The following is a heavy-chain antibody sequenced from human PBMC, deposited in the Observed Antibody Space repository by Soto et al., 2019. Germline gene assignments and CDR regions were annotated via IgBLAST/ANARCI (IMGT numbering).Heavy chain of an antibody. CDR1: GGSISSGDYY. Sequence: SETLSLTCTVSGGSISSGDYYWSWIRQPPGKGLEWIGYIYYSGFTYYNPSLKSRVIISVDTSKNQISLKVRSVTAADTAVYFCARQPHSSGYYYDAFDIWGQGTMVTVSS. CDR3: ARQPHSSGYYYDAFDI. CDR2: IYYSGFT. J-gene: IGHJ3*02. D-gene: IGHD3-22*01. V-gene: IGHV4-30-4*01.